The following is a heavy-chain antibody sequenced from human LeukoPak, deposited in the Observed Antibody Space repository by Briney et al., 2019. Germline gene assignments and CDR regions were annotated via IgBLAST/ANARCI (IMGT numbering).Heavy chain of an antibody. CDR1: GYTFTSYG. Sequence: ASVKVSCTASGYTFTSYGISWVRQAPGQGLEWMGWICAYNGNTNNAQKLQGRVTMNTDTSTRTAYMEMRSLRDHDTAVYYCARDPGRYYYGSGSYPYFDYWGEGTLVTLSS. V-gene: IGHV1-18*01. CDR3: ARDPGRYYYGSGSYPYFDY. J-gene: IGHJ4*02. CDR2: ICAYNGNT. D-gene: IGHD3-10*01.